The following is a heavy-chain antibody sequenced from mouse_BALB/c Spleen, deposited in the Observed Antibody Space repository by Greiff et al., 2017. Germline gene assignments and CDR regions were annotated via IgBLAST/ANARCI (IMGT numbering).Heavy chain of an antibody. Sequence: EVKLMESGAELVRPGALVKLSCKASGFNIKDYYMHWVKQRPEQGLEWIGWIDPENGNTIYDPKFQGKASITADTSSNTAYLQLSSLTSEDTAVYYCARDYYGSKRGMDYWGQGTSVTVSS. CDR1: GFNIKDYY. CDR3: ARDYYGSKRGMDY. J-gene: IGHJ4*01. CDR2: IDPENGNT. V-gene: IGHV14-1*02. D-gene: IGHD1-1*01.